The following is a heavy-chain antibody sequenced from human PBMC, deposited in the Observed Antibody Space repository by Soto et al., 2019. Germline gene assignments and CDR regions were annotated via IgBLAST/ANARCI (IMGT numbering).Heavy chain of an antibody. CDR2: ISYDGSNK. V-gene: IGHV3-30*18. Sequence: QPGGSLRLSCAASGFTFSSYGMHWVRQAPGKGLEWVAVISYDGSNKYYADSVKGRFTISRDNSKNTLYLQMNSLRAEDTAVHYCAKGHDFGVVILDYWGQGTLVTVSS. D-gene: IGHD3-3*01. CDR3: AKGHDFGVVILDY. J-gene: IGHJ4*02. CDR1: GFTFSSYG.